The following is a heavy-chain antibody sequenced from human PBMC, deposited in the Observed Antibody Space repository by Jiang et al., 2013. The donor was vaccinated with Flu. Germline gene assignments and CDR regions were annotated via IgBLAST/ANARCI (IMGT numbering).Heavy chain of an antibody. CDR3: AHRLGRYSH. J-gene: IGHJ4*02. Sequence: DDKRYSPSLKSRLTITKDTSKNQVVLTMTNMDPVDTATYYCAHRLGRYSHWGQGTLVTVSS. CDR2: DDK. D-gene: IGHD5-12*01. V-gene: IGHV2-5*01.